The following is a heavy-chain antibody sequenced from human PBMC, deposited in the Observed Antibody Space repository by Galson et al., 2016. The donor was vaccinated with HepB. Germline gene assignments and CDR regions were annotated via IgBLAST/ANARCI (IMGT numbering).Heavy chain of an antibody. CDR1: GGPFSGNY. V-gene: IGHV4-34*01. Sequence: SETLSLTCAVYGGPFSGNYWSWIRQPPGRGLEWIGEINYNGVATYNPSLKSRVTISVDTSKNQFSPNLNSVTSADTAVYYCARSNSWSHYFDYWGQGSLVTVSS. CDR2: INYNGVA. J-gene: IGHJ4*02. D-gene: IGHD2/OR15-2a*01. CDR3: ARSNSWSHYFDY.